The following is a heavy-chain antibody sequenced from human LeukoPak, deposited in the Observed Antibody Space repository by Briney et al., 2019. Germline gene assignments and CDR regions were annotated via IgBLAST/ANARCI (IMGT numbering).Heavy chain of an antibody. CDR2: ISGSGGST. Sequence: GGSLRLSCAASGFTFGSYAMYWVRQAPGKGLEWVSGISGSGGSTFYADSVKGRFTISRDNSKNTLYLQMNSLRAEDTAVYYCAKSEAYYYMDVWGKGTTVTVSS. V-gene: IGHV3-23*01. CDR3: AKSEAYYYMDV. CDR1: GFTFGSYA. J-gene: IGHJ6*03.